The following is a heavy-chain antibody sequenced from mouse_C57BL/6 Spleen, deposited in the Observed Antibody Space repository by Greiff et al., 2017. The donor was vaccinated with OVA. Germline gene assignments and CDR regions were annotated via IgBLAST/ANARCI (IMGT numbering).Heavy chain of an antibody. Sequence: QVQLQQPGAELVRPGSSVKLSCKASGYTFTSYWLDWVKQRPGQGREWIGNIYPSASETHYNQKFKDKSTLTVDKSSSTAYMQLSSLSSEDSAVYYCARGYDYGSFAYWGQGTLVTVSA. D-gene: IGHD2-4*01. V-gene: IGHV1-61*01. CDR1: GYTFTSYW. CDR2: IYPSASET. J-gene: IGHJ3*01. CDR3: ARGYDYGSFAY.